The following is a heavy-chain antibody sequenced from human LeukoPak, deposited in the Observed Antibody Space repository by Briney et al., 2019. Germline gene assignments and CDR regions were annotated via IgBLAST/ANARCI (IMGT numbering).Heavy chain of an antibody. D-gene: IGHD3-3*01. V-gene: IGHV4-39*07. Sequence: SETLSLTCTVSGGSISSSSYYWGWIRQPPGKGLEWIGSIYYSGSTYYNPSLKSRVTISVDTSKNQFSLKLSSVTAADTAVYYCARGQGNDFWSGYYLLYYFDYWGQGTLVTVSS. J-gene: IGHJ4*02. CDR2: IYYSGST. CDR3: ARGQGNDFWSGYYLLYYFDY. CDR1: GGSISSSSYY.